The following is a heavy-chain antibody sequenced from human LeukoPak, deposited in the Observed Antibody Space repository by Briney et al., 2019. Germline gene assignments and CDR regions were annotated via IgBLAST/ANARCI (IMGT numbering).Heavy chain of an antibody. CDR1: GYTFPNYG. J-gene: IGHJ3*02. V-gene: IGHV1-18*01. CDR2: ISTYNGDT. CDR3: ARGDHVRIYAESAFDI. D-gene: IGHD3-3*01. Sequence: ASVKVSCKASGYTFPNYGISWVGQAPGQGLEWKGWISTYNGDTNYAQKLQGRVTMTTDTSTNTAYMELRSLRSDDTAVYYCARGDHVRIYAESAFDIWGQGTKVTVSS.